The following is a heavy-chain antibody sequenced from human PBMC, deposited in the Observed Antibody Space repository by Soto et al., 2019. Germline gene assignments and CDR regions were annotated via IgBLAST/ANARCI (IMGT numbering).Heavy chain of an antibody. CDR2: IYYSGST. D-gene: IGHD1-26*01. J-gene: IGHJ3*02. Sequence: QVLLQESGPGLVKPSETLSLTCTVSGGSISSYYWSWIRQPPGKGLEWIGYIYYSGSTNYNPSLKRRVTISVDTCKNQFSLKLSSVTAADTAVYYCARNLGARADDAFDIWGQGTMVTVSS. CDR3: ARNLGARADDAFDI. V-gene: IGHV4-59*01. CDR1: GGSISSYY.